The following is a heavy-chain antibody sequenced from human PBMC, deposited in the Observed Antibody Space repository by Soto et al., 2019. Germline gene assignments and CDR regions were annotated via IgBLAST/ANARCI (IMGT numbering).Heavy chain of an antibody. CDR2: IYYSGST. J-gene: IGHJ4*02. V-gene: IGHV4-39*01. Sequence: SEILSLTCTVSGGSISSSSYYWGWIRQPPGKGLEWIGSIYYSGSTYYNPSLKSRVTISVDTSKNQFSLKLSSVTAADTAVYYCARSLGGRRAWYFDYWGQGTLVTVSS. CDR1: GGSISSSSYY. D-gene: IGHD3-3*02. CDR3: ARSLGGRRAWYFDY.